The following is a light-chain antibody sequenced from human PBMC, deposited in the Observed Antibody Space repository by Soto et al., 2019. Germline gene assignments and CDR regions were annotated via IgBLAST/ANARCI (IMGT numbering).Light chain of an antibody. Sequence: EIVLTQSPATLSLSPGERATLSCRASQSVSVYLAWYQQKPGQAPRLLIYDASNRAPGVPARFSGSGSGIDFTLTISSLEPEDFAVYYCHQRSNWPPFTFGPGTRVDV. J-gene: IGKJ3*01. CDR1: QSVSVY. CDR3: HQRSNWPPFT. CDR2: DAS. V-gene: IGKV3-11*01.